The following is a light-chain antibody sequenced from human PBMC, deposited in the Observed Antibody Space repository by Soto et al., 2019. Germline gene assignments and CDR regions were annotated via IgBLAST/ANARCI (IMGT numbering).Light chain of an antibody. CDR2: DAS. V-gene: IGKV3-15*01. CDR3: HQYNNWPPGT. CDR1: QTVSSN. Sequence: IVLTQSPGTLSLSPLERATLSCMGSQTVSSNFLAWYQEKPGQAPRLLISDASTRATGIPARFSGSGSGTEFTLTISSLQSEDFALYYCHQYNNWPPGTFGQGTKVDI. J-gene: IGKJ2*01.